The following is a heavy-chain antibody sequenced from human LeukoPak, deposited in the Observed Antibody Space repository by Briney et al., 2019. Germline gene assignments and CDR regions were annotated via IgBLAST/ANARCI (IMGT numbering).Heavy chain of an antibody. CDR2: IKQDGSEK. Sequence: GSLRLSXAASGFTFSSYWMSWVRQAPGKGLEWVANIKQDGSEKYYVDSVKGRFTISRDNAKNSLYLQMNSLRAEDTAVYYCAREGTYYDFWSGYYYEDYWGQGTLVTVSS. CDR3: AREGTYYDFWSGYYYEDY. J-gene: IGHJ4*02. V-gene: IGHV3-7*01. CDR1: GFTFSSYW. D-gene: IGHD3-3*01.